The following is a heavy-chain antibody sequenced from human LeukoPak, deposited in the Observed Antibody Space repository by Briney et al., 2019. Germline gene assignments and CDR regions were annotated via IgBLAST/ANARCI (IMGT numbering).Heavy chain of an antibody. CDR1: GFTFSSYG. V-gene: IGHV3-30*02. Sequence: GGSLRLSCAASGFTFSSYGMHWVRQAPGKGLEWVAFIRYDGSNKYYADSVKGRFTISRDNSKNTLYLQMNSLRAEDTAVYYCARDEPTVTTGPPVGSWGQGTLVTVSS. CDR2: IRYDGSNK. J-gene: IGHJ5*02. D-gene: IGHD4-17*01. CDR3: ARDEPTVTTGPPVGS.